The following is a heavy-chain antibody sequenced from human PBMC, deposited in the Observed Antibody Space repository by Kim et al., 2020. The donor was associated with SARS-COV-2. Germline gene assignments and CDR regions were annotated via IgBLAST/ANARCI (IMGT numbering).Heavy chain of an antibody. J-gene: IGHJ6*04. CDR3: ARFSQGYGYYEDLDVMDV. CDR1: GFTFSSYS. CDR2: ISSSSSYI. V-gene: IGHV3-21*01. Sequence: GGSLRLSCAASGFTFSSYSMNWVRQAPGKGLEWVSSISSSSSYIYYADSVKGRFTISRDNAKNSLYLQMNSLRAEDTAVYYCARFSQGYGYYEDLDVMDVRGEGATVTVSS. D-gene: IGHD3-22*01.